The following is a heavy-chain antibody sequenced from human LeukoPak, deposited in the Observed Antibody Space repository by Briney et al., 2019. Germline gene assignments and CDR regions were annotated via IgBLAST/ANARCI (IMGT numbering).Heavy chain of an antibody. CDR3: ARTPGYYDSSGYPNWFDP. D-gene: IGHD3-22*01. V-gene: IGHV4-38-2*02. CDR1: GYSISSGYY. Sequence: PSETLSLTCTVSGYSISSGYYWGWIRQPPGKGLEWIGSIYHSGSTYYNPSLKSRVTISVDTSKNQFSLKLSSVTAADTAVYYCARTPGYYDSSGYPNWFDPWGQGTLVTVSS. J-gene: IGHJ5*02. CDR2: IYHSGST.